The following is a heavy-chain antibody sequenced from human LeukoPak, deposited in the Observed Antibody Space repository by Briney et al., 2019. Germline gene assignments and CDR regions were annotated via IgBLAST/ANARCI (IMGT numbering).Heavy chain of an antibody. CDR3: ARDGQSRTMIVVVHGMDV. V-gene: IGHV1-69*04. CDR1: GGTFSSYA. Sequence: ASVKVSCKASGGTFSSYAISWVRQAPGPGLEWMGRIIPIFGIANYAQKFQGRVTITADKSTSTAYMELSSLRSEDTAVYYCARDGQSRTMIVVVHGMDVWGQGTTVTVSS. D-gene: IGHD3-22*01. J-gene: IGHJ6*02. CDR2: IIPIFGIA.